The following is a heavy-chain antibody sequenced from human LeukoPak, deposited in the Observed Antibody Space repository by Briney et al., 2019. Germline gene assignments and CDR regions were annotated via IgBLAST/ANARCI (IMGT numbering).Heavy chain of an antibody. D-gene: IGHD6-19*01. Sequence: GGSLRLSCAAFSGFAMSWVRQAPGKGLEWVSAINGRGDDTYYPDSVKGRFTISRDNSNNTLYLQMNSLRAEDTAVYYCAKGHRSSSSFFDSWGQGILVTVSS. CDR2: INGRGDDT. J-gene: IGHJ4*02. CDR3: AKGHRSSSSFFDS. CDR1: SGFA. V-gene: IGHV3-23*01.